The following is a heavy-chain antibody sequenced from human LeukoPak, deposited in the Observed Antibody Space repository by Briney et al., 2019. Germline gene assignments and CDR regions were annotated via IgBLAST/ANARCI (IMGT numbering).Heavy chain of an antibody. Sequence: SETLSLTCTVSGGSISSGDYYWSWIRQPPGKGLEWIGYIYYSGSTYYNPSLKSRVTISVVTSKNQFSLKLSSVTAADTAVYYCARDDDSSGYIDYWGQGTLVTVSS. CDR1: GGSISSGDYY. CDR2: IYYSGST. CDR3: ARDDDSSGYIDY. J-gene: IGHJ4*02. V-gene: IGHV4-30-4*01. D-gene: IGHD3-22*01.